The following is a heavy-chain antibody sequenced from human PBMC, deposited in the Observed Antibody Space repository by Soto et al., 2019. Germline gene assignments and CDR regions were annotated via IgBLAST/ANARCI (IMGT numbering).Heavy chain of an antibody. D-gene: IGHD2-15*01. CDR1: GGSISSSSYY. Sequence: SETLSLTCTVSGGSISSSSYYWGWIRQPPGKGLEWIGSIYYSGSTYYNPSLKSRVTISVDTSKNQFSLKLSSVTAADTAVYYCARRDIVVVVAAFDYWGQGTLVTVSS. J-gene: IGHJ4*02. CDR3: ARRDIVVVVAAFDY. V-gene: IGHV4-39*01. CDR2: IYYSGST.